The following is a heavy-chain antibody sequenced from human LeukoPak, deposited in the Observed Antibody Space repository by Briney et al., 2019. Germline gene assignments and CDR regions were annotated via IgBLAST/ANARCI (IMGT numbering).Heavy chain of an antibody. Sequence: SETLSLTCTVSGGSISSSSYYWGWIRQPPGKGLEWIGSIYYSGSTYYNPSLKSRVTISVDTSKNQFSLKLSSVTAADTAVYYCARGVAAAGTGFGDYWGQGTLVTVSS. D-gene: IGHD6-13*01. V-gene: IGHV4-39*07. J-gene: IGHJ4*02. CDR2: IYYSGST. CDR1: GGSISSSSYY. CDR3: ARGVAAAGTGFGDY.